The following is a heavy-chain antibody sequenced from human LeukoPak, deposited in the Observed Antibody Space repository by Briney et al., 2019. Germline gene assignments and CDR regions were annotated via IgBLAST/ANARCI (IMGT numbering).Heavy chain of an antibody. CDR3: ARRDYGDYPGDAFDI. D-gene: IGHD4-17*01. Sequence: SETLSLTCTVSGGSISSYYWNWIRQPPGKGLEWIGYIYYSGSTNYNPSLKSRVTISVDTSKNQFSLKLSSVTAADTGVYYCARRDYGDYPGDAFDIWGQGTMVTVSS. V-gene: IGHV4-59*01. CDR1: GGSISSYY. J-gene: IGHJ3*02. CDR2: IYYSGST.